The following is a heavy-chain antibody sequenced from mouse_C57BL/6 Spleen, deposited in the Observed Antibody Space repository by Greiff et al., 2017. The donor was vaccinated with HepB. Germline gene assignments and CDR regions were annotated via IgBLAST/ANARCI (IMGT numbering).Heavy chain of an antibody. CDR1: GFTFSDYG. CDR3: ARSLITTVAYWYFDV. J-gene: IGHJ1*03. V-gene: IGHV5-17*01. CDR2: ISSGSSTI. Sequence: EVQGVESGGGLVKPGGSLKLSCAASGFTFSDYGMHWVRQAPEKGLEWVAYISSGSSTIYYADTVKGRFTISRDNAKNTLFLQMTSLRSEDTAMYYCARSLITTVAYWYFDVWGTGTTVTVSS. D-gene: IGHD1-1*01.